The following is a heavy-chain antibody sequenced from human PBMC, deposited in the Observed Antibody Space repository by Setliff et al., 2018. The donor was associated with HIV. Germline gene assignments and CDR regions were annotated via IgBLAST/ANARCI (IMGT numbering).Heavy chain of an antibody. J-gene: IGHJ4*02. CDR1: GNSISTGYY. D-gene: IGHD6-13*01. V-gene: IGHV4-38-2*01. CDR2: IYHTGST. CDR3: ARIDGEAADTNY. Sequence: SETLSLTCVVSGNSISTGYYWGWVRQPPGKGLEWIGSIYHTGSTYYNPSLKGRVTISVDTSKNQFSLKLTSLTAADTAVYYCARIDGEAADTNYWGQGTLVTVSS.